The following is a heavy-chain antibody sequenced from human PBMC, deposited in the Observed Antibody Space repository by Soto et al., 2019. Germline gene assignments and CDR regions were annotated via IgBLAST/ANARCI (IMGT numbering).Heavy chain of an antibody. V-gene: IGHV1-69*01. D-gene: IGHD1-26*01. CDR3: ARGWETVGTTTPFAY. Sequence: QVQLVQSGAEVKKPGSSVKVSCKASGGTFSTYAITWVRQAPGQGLEWMGGIIPMFGTANYAQKFRGRVTVTADESTSTGHMELSRLRSEDTAVYYCARGWETVGTTTPFAYWGQGTLVTVSS. J-gene: IGHJ4*02. CDR2: IIPMFGTA. CDR1: GGTFSTYA.